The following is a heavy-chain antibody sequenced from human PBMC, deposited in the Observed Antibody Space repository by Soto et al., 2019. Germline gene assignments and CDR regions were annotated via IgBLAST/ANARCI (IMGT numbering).Heavy chain of an antibody. CDR1: GFTFSSYA. Sequence: QVQLVESGGGVVQPGRSLRLSCAASGFTFSSYAMHWVRQAPGKGLEWVAVISYDGSNKYYADSVKGRFTISRDNSKNTLYLQMNSLRAEDTAVYYCARWDIVLVPAAIAPRYGMDVWGQGTTVTVSS. CDR2: ISYDGSNK. CDR3: ARWDIVLVPAAIAPRYGMDV. D-gene: IGHD2-2*01. J-gene: IGHJ6*02. V-gene: IGHV3-30-3*01.